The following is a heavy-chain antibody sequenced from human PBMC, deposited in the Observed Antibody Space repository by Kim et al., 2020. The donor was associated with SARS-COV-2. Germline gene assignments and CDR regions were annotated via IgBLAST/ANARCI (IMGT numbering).Heavy chain of an antibody. CDR2: IKEDGSEK. CDR3: ARGWDLYSSGWYESGGFDY. D-gene: IGHD6-19*01. V-gene: IGHV3-7*05. J-gene: IGHJ4*02. Sequence: GGSLRLSCAASGFTFSSYWMSWVRQAPWKGLEWVSNIKEDGSEKYYVDSVKGRFTISRDNAENSLFLQMNSLRAEDTAVYYCARGWDLYSSGWYESGGFDYWGQGTLVTVSS. CDR1: GFTFSSYW.